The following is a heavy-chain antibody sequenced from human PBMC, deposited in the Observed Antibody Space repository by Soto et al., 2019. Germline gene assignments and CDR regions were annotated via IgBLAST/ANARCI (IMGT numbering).Heavy chain of an antibody. CDR2: ISGGGGSSSTI. CDR1: GFTFSSYD. V-gene: IGHV3-48*02. J-gene: IGHJ4*02. CDR3: ARVAGVGGQDEY. D-gene: IGHD1-26*01. Sequence: EVQLVESGGGLVQPGGSLRLSCAVSGFTFSSYDMNWVRQAPGKGLEWVSYISGGGGSSSTIYYADPVKGRFTISIYNAKNSLYLQMNSLRDEDTAVYYCARVAGVGGQDEYWGQGTLVTVSS.